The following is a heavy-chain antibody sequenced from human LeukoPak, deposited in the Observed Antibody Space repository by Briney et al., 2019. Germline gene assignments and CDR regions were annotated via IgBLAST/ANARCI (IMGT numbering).Heavy chain of an antibody. CDR3: ARGKVARFDY. CDR1: GGSISSDY. V-gene: IGHV4-59*01. J-gene: IGHJ4*02. Sequence: PSETLSLTCTVSGGSISSDYWTWIRQPPGKGLEWIGYIDYSGSTNYNSSLKSRVSIAVHTSKKQFSLKVSSVTAADTAVYYCARGKVARFDYWGQGTLVTVSS. CDR2: IDYSGST. D-gene: IGHD2-15*01.